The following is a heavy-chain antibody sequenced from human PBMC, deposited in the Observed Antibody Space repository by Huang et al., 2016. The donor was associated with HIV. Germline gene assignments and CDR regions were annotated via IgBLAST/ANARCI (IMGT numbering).Heavy chain of an antibody. CDR2: NIPIFGTA. V-gene: IGHV1-69*01. Sequence: QVHLVQSGAEVKKPGSSVKVSCKASGGTFSSYAISWVRQAPGQGLEWRGGNIPIFGTANYAQNCQGRVTITADESTSTAYMERSSLRSEDTAVYYCARGAGKYYYYGMDVWGQGTTVTVSS. J-gene: IGHJ6*02. D-gene: IGHD3-10*01. CDR3: ARGAGKYYYYGMDV. CDR1: GGTFSSYA.